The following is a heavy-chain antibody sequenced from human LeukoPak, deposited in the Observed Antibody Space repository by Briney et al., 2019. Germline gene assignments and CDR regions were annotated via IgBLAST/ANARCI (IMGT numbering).Heavy chain of an antibody. D-gene: IGHD3-16*02. CDR2: IYYNGST. V-gene: IGHV4-61*01. CDR3: ARGRDYVWGGYRTYYFDY. J-gene: IGHJ4*02. CDR1: GGSISSGSYY. Sequence: PSETLSLTCTVSGGSISSGSYYWSWIRQPPGKGLEWIGYIYYNGSTNFNPSLKSRVTISVDTSKNQFSLKLSSVTAADTALYYCARGRDYVWGGYRTYYFDYWGQGTLVTVSS.